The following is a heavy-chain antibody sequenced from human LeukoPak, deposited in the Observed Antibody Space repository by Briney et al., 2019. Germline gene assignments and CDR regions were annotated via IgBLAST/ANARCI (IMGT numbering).Heavy chain of an antibody. D-gene: IGHD3-22*01. V-gene: IGHV1-2*02. CDR1: GYTFTGYY. CDR2: INPNSGGT. Sequence: ASVKVSCKASGYTFTGYYMHWVRQAPGQGLEWMGWINPNSGGTNYAQKFQGRVTMTRDTSNSTAYMELSRLRSDDTAVYYCARVTTESYYYYMDVWGKGTTVTVSS. J-gene: IGHJ6*03. CDR3: ARVTTESYYYYMDV.